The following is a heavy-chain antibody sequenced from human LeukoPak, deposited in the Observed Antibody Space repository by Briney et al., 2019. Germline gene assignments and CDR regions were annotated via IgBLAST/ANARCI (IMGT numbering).Heavy chain of an antibody. Sequence: GGSLRLSCAASGFSFSGYAMSWVRQAPGKWLECVASISGSGASTFYANSVKGRFTISRDNSKNTVHLQMNSLRAEDTAVYYCTKGSRGYTNYYFDYWGQGTLVPVSS. CDR1: GFSFSGYA. CDR3: TKGSRGYTNYYFDY. V-gene: IGHV3-23*01. D-gene: IGHD5-18*01. CDR2: ISGSGAST. J-gene: IGHJ4*02.